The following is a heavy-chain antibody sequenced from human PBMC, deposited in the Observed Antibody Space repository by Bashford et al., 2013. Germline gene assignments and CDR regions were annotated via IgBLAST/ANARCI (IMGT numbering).Heavy chain of an antibody. V-gene: IGHV4-39*01. CDR2: FYYSKNT. Sequence: SETLSLTCTVSGGSITSSSSYWGWIRQSPGKGLEWIGSFYYSKNTYYNPSLESRVTISVDSSKNQFTLKLTSVTAADTAVYYCARHKEWEVYYYFDFWGQGTMVTVSS. D-gene: IGHD1-26*01. CDR1: GGSITSSSSY. CDR3: ARHKEWEVYYYFDF. J-gene: IGHJ4*03.